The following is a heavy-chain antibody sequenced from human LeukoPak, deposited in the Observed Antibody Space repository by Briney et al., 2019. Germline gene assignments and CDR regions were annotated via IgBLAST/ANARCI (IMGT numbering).Heavy chain of an antibody. CDR3: ARNDGRAFDI. J-gene: IGHJ3*02. D-gene: IGHD1-1*01. CDR1: GFTFSSYS. Sequence: GGSLRLSCAASGFTFSSYSMNWVRQAPGKGLEWVSSISSSSSYIYYADSVKGRFTISRDNAKNSLYLQMNSLRAEDTALYYCARNDGRAFDIWGQGTMVTVPS. V-gene: IGHV3-21*04. CDR2: ISSSSSYI.